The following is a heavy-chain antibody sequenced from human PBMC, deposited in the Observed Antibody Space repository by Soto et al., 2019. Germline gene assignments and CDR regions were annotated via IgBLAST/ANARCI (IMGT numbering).Heavy chain of an antibody. CDR1: GFIFNEFY. CDR3: ARDRVPSHYDSSGYFDY. Sequence: PGGSLRLSCAASGFIFNEFYMAWIRQVPGKGLEWVSYITNNGDSDYYADSVKGRFTISRDNSKNTLYLQLNSLRVEDTAVYYCARDRVPSHYDSSGYFDYWGQGTLVTVSS. V-gene: IGHV3-11*04. CDR2: ITNNGDSD. D-gene: IGHD3-22*01. J-gene: IGHJ4*02.